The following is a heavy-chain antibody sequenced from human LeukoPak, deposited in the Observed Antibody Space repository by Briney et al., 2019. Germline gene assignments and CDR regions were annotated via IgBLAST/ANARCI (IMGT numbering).Heavy chain of an antibody. J-gene: IGHJ4*02. CDR1: GFTFSSYS. CDR3: ARARLSTWFGELFTAGFDY. D-gene: IGHD3-10*01. Sequence: GGSLRLSCAASGFTFSSYSMNWVRQAPGKGLEWVSSISSSSSYIYYADSVKGRFTISRDNAKNSLYLQMNGLRAEDTAVYYCARARLSTWFGELFTAGFDYWGQGTLVTVSS. CDR2: ISSSSSYI. V-gene: IGHV3-21*01.